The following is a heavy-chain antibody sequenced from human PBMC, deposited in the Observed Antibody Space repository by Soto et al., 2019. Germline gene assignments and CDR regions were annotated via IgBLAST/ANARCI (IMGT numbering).Heavy chain of an antibody. CDR1: GGSISSSNW. CDR3: ASLGYDILTGYSRDFDY. V-gene: IGHV4-4*02. Sequence: SETLSLTCAVSGGSISSSNWWSWVRQPPGKGLEWIGEIYHSGSTNYNPSLKSRVTISVDKSKNQFSLKLSSVTAADTAVYYCASLGYDILTGYSRDFDYWGQGTLVTVSS. J-gene: IGHJ4*02. CDR2: IYHSGST. D-gene: IGHD3-9*01.